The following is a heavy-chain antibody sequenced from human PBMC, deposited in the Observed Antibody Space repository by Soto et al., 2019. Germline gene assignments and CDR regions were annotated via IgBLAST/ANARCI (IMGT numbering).Heavy chain of an antibody. CDR1: GFTVSSNY. V-gene: IGHV3-66*01. CDR3: ASSKHGVTAMVTGYFDY. Sequence: GGSLRLSCAASGFTVSSNYMSWVRQAPGKGLEWVSVIYSGGSTYYADSVKGRFTISRDNSKNTLYLQMNSLRAEDTAVYYCASSKHGVTAMVTGYFDYWGQGTLVTVSS. J-gene: IGHJ4*02. CDR2: IYSGGST. D-gene: IGHD5-18*01.